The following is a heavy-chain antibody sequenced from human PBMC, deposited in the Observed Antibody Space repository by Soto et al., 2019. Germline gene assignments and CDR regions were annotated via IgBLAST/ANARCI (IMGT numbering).Heavy chain of an antibody. CDR3: ARDPHEFWNSYFFDP. CDR1: GGTFSSYA. V-gene: IGHV1-69*13. J-gene: IGHJ5*02. CDR2: IIPIFGTA. D-gene: IGHD3-3*01. Sequence: AASVKVSCKASGGTFSSYAISWVRQAPGQGLEWMGGIIPIFGTANYAQKFQGRVTITADESTSTAYMELSSLRSEDTAVYYCARDPHEFWNSYFFDPWGPGTLVTVSS.